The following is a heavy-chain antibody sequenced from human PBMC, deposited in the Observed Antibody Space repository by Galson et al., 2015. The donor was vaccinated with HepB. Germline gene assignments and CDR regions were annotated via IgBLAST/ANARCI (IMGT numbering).Heavy chain of an antibody. CDR1: GFTFSSYA. D-gene: IGHD3-10*01. J-gene: IGHJ4*02. V-gene: IGHV3-30*04. Sequence: SLRLSCAASGFTFSSYAMHWVRQAPGKGLEWVAVISYDGSNKYYADSVKGRFTISRDNSKNTLYLQMNSLRAEDTAVYYCARGRSVRGQIDYWGQGTLVTVSS. CDR2: ISYDGSNK. CDR3: ARGRSVRGQIDY.